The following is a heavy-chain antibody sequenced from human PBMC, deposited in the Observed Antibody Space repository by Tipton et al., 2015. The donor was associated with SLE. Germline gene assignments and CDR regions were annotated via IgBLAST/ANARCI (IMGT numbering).Heavy chain of an antibody. D-gene: IGHD2/OR15-2a*01. CDR2: IYYSGST. V-gene: IGHV4-59*01. Sequence: TLSLTCTVSGGSISSYYWSWIRQPPGRGLEWIGYIYYSGSTNYNPSLKSRVTISVDTSKNQFSLKLSSVTAADTAVYYCASTNIPGAFDIWGQGTMVTVSS. CDR3: ASTNIPGAFDI. J-gene: IGHJ3*02. CDR1: GGSISSYY.